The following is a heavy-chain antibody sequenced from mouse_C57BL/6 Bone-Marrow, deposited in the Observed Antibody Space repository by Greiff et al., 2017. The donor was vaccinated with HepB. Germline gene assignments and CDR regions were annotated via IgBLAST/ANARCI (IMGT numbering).Heavy chain of an antibody. CDR1: GYAFSSYW. CDR2: IYPGDGDT. CDR3: ARGEYYGSSPWFAY. Sequence: VQLQQSGAELVKPGASVKISCKASGYAFSSYWMNWVKQRPGKGLEWIGQIYPGDGDTNYNGKFKGKATLTADKSSSPAYMQLSSLTSEDSAVYFCARGEYYGSSPWFAYWGQGTLVTVSA. D-gene: IGHD1-1*01. J-gene: IGHJ3*01. V-gene: IGHV1-80*01.